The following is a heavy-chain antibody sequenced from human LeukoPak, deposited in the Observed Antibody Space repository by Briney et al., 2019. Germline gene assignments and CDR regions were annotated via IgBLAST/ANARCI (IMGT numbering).Heavy chain of an antibody. CDR2: IVNNDADT. V-gene: IGHV3-23*01. D-gene: IGHD2-21*02. CDR3: ARDRVVVTATLDYYYAMDV. Sequence: GGSLRLSCAASGFTFSNYAMTWVRQAPGKGLEWVSSIVNNDADTFYADSVKGRFTISRDNSKNTLYLQMNSLRAEDTALYYCARDRVVVTATLDYYYAMDVWGQGTTVTVSS. J-gene: IGHJ6*02. CDR1: GFTFSNYA.